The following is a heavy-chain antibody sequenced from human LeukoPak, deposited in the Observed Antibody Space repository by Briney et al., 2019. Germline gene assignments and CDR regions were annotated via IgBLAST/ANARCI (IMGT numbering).Heavy chain of an antibody. J-gene: IGHJ6*02. CDR2: IYFSGST. V-gene: IGHV4-39*01. Sequence: SETLSLTRTVSGGSISITTYYWGWIRQPPGKGLEWIGTIYFSGSTYYNPSLKRRVTISVDTSKNQFSLTMSSVTAADTAVYYCANLGYYNYGMDVWGQGTTVTVSS. CDR1: GGSISITTYY. CDR3: ANLGYYNYGMDV.